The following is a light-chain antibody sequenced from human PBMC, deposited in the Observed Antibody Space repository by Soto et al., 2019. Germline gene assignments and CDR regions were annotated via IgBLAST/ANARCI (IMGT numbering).Light chain of an antibody. CDR1: QSISSY. Sequence: IQLTQSPSSLSASVGDRVTITCRASQSISSYLNWYQQKPGKAPKLLIYAASTLQSGVPSRFSGSGSGTDFTLTISSLESEDFAVYYCQQRDDWPPITFGQGTRLEI. J-gene: IGKJ5*01. V-gene: IGKV1-39*01. CDR2: AAS. CDR3: QQRDDWPPIT.